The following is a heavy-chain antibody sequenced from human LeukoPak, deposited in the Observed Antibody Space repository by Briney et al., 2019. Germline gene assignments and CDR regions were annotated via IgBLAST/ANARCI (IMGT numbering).Heavy chain of an antibody. Sequence: PSETLSLTCTVSGGSISSYYWGWIRQPPGKGLEWIGYIYYSGSTNYNPSLKSRVTISVDTSKNQFSLKLSSVTAADTAVYYCARDFGNSSGWYNWFDPWGQGTLVTVSS. V-gene: IGHV4-59*01. CDR1: GGSISSYY. D-gene: IGHD6-19*01. CDR3: ARDFGNSSGWYNWFDP. J-gene: IGHJ5*02. CDR2: IYYSGST.